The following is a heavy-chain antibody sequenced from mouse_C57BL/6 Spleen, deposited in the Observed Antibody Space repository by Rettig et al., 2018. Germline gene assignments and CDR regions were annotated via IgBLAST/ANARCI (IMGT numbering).Heavy chain of an antibody. Sequence: GLEWIGYINPSSGYTKYNQKFKDKATLTADKSSSTAYMQLSSLTSADSAVYYCAPLGNYETDYAMDYWGQGTSVTVSS. CDR2: INPSSGYT. V-gene: IGHV1-4*01. D-gene: IGHD2-1*01. J-gene: IGHJ4*01. CDR3: APLGNYETDYAMDY.